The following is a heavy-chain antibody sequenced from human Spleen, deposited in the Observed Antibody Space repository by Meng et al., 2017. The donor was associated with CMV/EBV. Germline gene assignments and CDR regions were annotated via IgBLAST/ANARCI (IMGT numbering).Heavy chain of an antibody. Sequence: GESLKISCAASGFTFSTYAMSWVRQAPGKGLEWVSTVYSGASSTYYADSVKGRFTISRDDSKNSLYLQMNSLRAADTAVYYCARRVCNSISCPGRDYYFDSWGRGTLVTVSS. V-gene: IGHV3-23*03. CDR3: ARRVCNSISCPGRDYYFDS. J-gene: IGHJ4*02. CDR1: GFTFSTYA. CDR2: VYSGASST. D-gene: IGHD2-2*01.